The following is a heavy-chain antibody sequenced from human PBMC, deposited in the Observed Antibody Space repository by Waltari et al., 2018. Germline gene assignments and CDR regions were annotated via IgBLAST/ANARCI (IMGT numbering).Heavy chain of an antibody. CDR2: IYYSGST. J-gene: IGHJ3*02. CDR1: GGSISSSSYY. D-gene: IGHD3-16*02. Sequence: QLQLQESGPGLVKPSETLSLTCTVSGGSISSSSYYWGRIRQHPGKGLEWIGSIYYSGSTYYNPSLKSRVTISVDTSKNQFSLKLSSVTAADTAVYYCARALGDYIWGSYRPDAFDIWGQGTMVTVSS. V-gene: IGHV4-39*07. CDR3: ARALGDYIWGSYRPDAFDI.